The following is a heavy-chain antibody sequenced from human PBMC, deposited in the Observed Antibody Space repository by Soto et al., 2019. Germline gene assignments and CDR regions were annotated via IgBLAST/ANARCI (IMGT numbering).Heavy chain of an antibody. V-gene: IGHV3-21*01. J-gene: IGHJ6*02. D-gene: IGHD5-18*01. CDR3: ARGQRGYSYRVRYYYGMDV. CDR1: GFTFSSYS. Sequence: GGSLRLSCAASGFTFSSYSMNWVRQAPGKGLEWVSSISSSSSYIYYADSVKGRFTISRDNAKNSLYLQMNSLRAEDTAVYYCARGQRGYSYRVRYYYGMDVWGQGTTVTVSS. CDR2: ISSSSSYI.